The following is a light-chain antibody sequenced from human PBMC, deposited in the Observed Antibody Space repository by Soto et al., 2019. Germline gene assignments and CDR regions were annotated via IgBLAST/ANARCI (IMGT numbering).Light chain of an antibody. CDR2: DAS. Sequence: EIVLTQSPATLSLSPGERATLSCRASQSVSSYLAWYQQKPGQAPRLLIYDASNRATGITARFSGSGSGTDFSLTISSREPEDFPVYYCQQRRNWPPYTFGQGTKLEI. CDR1: QSVSSY. J-gene: IGKJ2*01. CDR3: QQRRNWPPYT. V-gene: IGKV3-11*01.